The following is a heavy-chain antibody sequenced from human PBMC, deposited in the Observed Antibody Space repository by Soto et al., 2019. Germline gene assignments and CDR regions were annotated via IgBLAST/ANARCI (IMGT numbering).Heavy chain of an antibody. Sequence: QVQLQESGPGLVKPSETLSLTCTVSGGAISGYYWTWIRQPAGKGLEWIGRIYSSGGTKYNPSLKSRVEMSLAMSKNQFSLRLNSVTAADTAVYFCARGQRFSDSFDPWGQGTLVTVSS. J-gene: IGHJ5*02. CDR1: GGAISGYY. CDR3: ARGQRFSDSFDP. CDR2: IYSSGGT. D-gene: IGHD3-3*01. V-gene: IGHV4-4*07.